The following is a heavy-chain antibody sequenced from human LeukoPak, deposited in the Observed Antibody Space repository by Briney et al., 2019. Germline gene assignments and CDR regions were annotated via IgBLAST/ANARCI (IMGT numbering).Heavy chain of an antibody. V-gene: IGHV1-2*02. CDR1: GYTFTNYY. CDR2: INPKSGGT. D-gene: IGHD4/OR15-4a*01. J-gene: IGHJ4*02. Sequence: ASVKVSCKASGYTFTNYYMHWVRQAPGLGFERMGWINPKSGGTSYPQKFQGRLTMTRDTSISTAYMELSRLRSDDTAVYYCVPSANYYYFDYWGQGTLVTVSS. CDR3: VPSANYYYFDY.